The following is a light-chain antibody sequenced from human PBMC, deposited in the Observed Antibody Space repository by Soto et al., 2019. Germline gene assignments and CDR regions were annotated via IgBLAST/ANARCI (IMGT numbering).Light chain of an antibody. CDR3: QQYGSSPLT. Sequence: EIVMTQSPATLSVSPGERATLSCRASQSVSSNLAWYQQKPGQAPRLLIYGASNRATGIPDRFSGSGSGTEFTLTISRLEPEDFAVYYCQQYGSSPLTFGGGTKVDIK. CDR2: GAS. J-gene: IGKJ4*01. V-gene: IGKV3-20*01. CDR1: QSVSSN.